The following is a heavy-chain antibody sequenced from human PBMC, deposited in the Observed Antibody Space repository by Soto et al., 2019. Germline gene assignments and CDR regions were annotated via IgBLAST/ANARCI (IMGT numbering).Heavy chain of an antibody. CDR1: GGSISSSSYY. V-gene: IGHV4-30-4*01. J-gene: IGHJ4*02. Sequence: PSETLSLTCTVSGGSISSSSYYWSWIRQPPGKGLEWIGYIYYSGSTYYNPSLKSRVTISVDTSKNQFSLKLSSVTAADTAVYYCARAPRGDYDSSSAGGTTLFDYWGQGTLVTVSS. CDR2: IYYSGST. CDR3: ARAPRGDYDSSSAGGTTLFDY. D-gene: IGHD3-22*01.